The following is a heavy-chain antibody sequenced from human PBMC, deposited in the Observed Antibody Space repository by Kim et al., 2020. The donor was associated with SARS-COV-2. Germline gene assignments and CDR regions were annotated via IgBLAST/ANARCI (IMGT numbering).Heavy chain of an antibody. V-gene: IGHV3-21*01. D-gene: IGHD3-9*01. J-gene: IGHJ4*02. CDR3: ARDHYYDILTGYTDY. Sequence: DSVAGRFTIARDNAKNSLYLQMNRLRAEDTAVYYCARDHYYDILTGYTDYWGQGTLVTVSS.